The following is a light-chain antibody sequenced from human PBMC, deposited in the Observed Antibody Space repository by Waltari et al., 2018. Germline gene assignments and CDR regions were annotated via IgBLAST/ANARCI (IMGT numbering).Light chain of an antibody. CDR2: HAS. CDR1: QSISKY. V-gene: IGKV3-20*01. J-gene: IGKJ1*01. CDR3: QHYESLPVT. Sequence: EIVLTQSPGTLSLSPGERATRSCRASQSISKYLAWDQQKPGQAPRLLIYHASSRAAGIPDRFSGSGSGTDFSLSISRLEPEDFAVYYCQHYESLPVTFGQGTKVEIK.